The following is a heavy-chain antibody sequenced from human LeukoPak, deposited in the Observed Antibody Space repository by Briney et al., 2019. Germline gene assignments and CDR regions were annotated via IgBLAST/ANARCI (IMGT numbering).Heavy chain of an antibody. CDR2: INWNGGST. CDR1: GFTFDDYG. CDR3: TRGLRFLEWLSGFDY. D-gene: IGHD3-3*01. Sequence: PGGSLRLSCAASGFTFDDYGMSWVRQAPGKGLEWVSGINWNGGSTGYADSVKGRFTISRDNAKNSLYLQMNSLRAEDTALYHCTRGLRFLEWLSGFDYWGQGTLVTVSS. J-gene: IGHJ4*02. V-gene: IGHV3-20*01.